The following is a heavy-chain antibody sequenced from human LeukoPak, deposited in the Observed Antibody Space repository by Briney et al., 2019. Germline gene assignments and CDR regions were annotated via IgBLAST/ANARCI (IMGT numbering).Heavy chain of an antibody. CDR1: GFTFNAYA. CDR2: IGSSGGST. Sequence: GGSLTLSCGASGFTFNAYAMSWLRQSPGEGLEWVSGIGSSGGSTYYADSVKGRLNISSDNYKNTLYLQMNSLRAEDAAVYYCATKGEGMDVWGKGTTVTVSS. CDR3: ATKGEGMDV. J-gene: IGHJ6*04. V-gene: IGHV3-23*01.